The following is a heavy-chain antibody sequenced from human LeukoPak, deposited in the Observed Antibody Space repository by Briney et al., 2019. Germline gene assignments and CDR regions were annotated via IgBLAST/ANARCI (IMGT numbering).Heavy chain of an antibody. CDR3: ARDESIAAPSDY. CDR1: GYSISSGYY. Sequence: SETLSLTCTVSGYSISSGYYWGWIRQPPGKGLEWIGSIYHSGSTYYNPSLKSRVTISVDTSKNQFSLKLTSVTAADTAVYYCARDESIAAPSDYWGQGTLVTVSS. V-gene: IGHV4-38-2*02. J-gene: IGHJ4*02. D-gene: IGHD6-13*01. CDR2: IYHSGST.